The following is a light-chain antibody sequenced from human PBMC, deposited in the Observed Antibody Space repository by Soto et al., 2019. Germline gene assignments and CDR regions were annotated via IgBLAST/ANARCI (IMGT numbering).Light chain of an antibody. CDR3: SAWDDSLRAVM. CDR1: SSNIGSNY. CDR2: YNS. Sequence: QPVLTQPPSASGTPGQRVTISCSGSSSNIGSNYVYWYQQLPGTAPKLLIYYNSQRPSGVPDRFSGSKSDTSASLAISGLRSEDEADYYCSAWDDSLRAVMFGGGTKLTVL. V-gene: IGLV1-47*01. J-gene: IGLJ3*02.